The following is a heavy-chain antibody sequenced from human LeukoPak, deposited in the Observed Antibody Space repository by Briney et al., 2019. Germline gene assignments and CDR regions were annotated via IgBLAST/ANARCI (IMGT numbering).Heavy chain of an antibody. CDR2: IYSGGST. D-gene: IGHD2-21*01. V-gene: IGHV3-53*01. CDR3: ARLSYWVFEI. CDR1: GFTVSSNY. Sequence: PRGSLRLSCAASGFTVSSNYMSWVRQAPGKGLEWVSVIYSGGSTYYADSVKGRFTISRDNSKNTLYLQMNSLRAEDTSVYFCARLSYWVFEIWGQGTMVTVSS. J-gene: IGHJ3*02.